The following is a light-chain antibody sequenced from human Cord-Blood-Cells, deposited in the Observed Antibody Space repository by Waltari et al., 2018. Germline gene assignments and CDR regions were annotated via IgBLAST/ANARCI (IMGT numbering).Light chain of an antibody. CDR1: SLRSYY. CDR2: GKN. J-gene: IGLJ3*02. CDR3: NSRDSSGNHLRV. V-gene: IGLV3-19*01. Sequence: SSELTQDPAVSVALGQTVRITCQGDSLRSYYASWYQQKPGQAPVLGIYGKNNRPSGIPDRFSGSSSGNTASLTITGAQAEDEADYYCNSRDSSGNHLRVFGGGTKLTVL.